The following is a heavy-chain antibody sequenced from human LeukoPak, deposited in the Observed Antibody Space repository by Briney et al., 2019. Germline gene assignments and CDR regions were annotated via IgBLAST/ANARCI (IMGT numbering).Heavy chain of an antibody. V-gene: IGHV4-34*01. CDR1: GGSFSGYY. CDR2: INHSGST. CDR3: ATSSSWYYNY. D-gene: IGHD6-13*01. J-gene: IGHJ4*02. Sequence: PSETLSLTCAVYGGSFSGYYWSWIRQPPGKGLEWIGEINHSGSTNYNPSLKSRVTTSVDTSKNQFSLKLSSVTAADTAVYYCATSSSWYYNYWGQGTLVTVSS.